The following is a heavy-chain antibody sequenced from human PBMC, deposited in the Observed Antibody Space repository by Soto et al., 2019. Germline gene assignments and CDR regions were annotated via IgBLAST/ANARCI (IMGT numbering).Heavy chain of an antibody. CDR3: ADGYSEISGYPTWFDP. V-gene: IGHV1-69*13. D-gene: IGHD3-22*01. CDR2: IIPIFGTA. J-gene: IGHJ5*02. CDR1: GGTFSSYA. Sequence: SVKVSCKASGGTFSSYAISWVRQAPGQGLEWMGGIIPIFGTANYAQKFQGRVTITADDSTSTAYMELSSLRSEDTAIYYCADGYSEISGYPTWFDPWGQGTLVTVSS.